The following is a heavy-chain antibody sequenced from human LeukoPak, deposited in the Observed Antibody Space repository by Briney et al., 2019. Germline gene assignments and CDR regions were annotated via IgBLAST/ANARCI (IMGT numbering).Heavy chain of an antibody. Sequence: SVKVSCKASGGTFSSYAISWVRQAPGQGLEWMGGIIPIFGTANYAQKFQGRVTITADESTSTAYMELRSLRSDDTAVYYCAREWGYFFDYWGQGTLVTVSS. CDR2: IIPIFGTA. J-gene: IGHJ4*02. V-gene: IGHV1-69*13. D-gene: IGHD3-9*01. CDR3: AREWGYFFDY. CDR1: GGTFSSYA.